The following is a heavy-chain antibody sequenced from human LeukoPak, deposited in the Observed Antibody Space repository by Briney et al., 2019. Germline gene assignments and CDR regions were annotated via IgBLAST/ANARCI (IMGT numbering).Heavy chain of an antibody. CDR2: IFNSGST. CDR1: GGYISSYY. V-gene: IGHV4-59*01. D-gene: IGHD2-2*01. CDR3: ALGDCSSNSCYVFDY. J-gene: IGHJ4*02. Sequence: SETLSLTWTVSGGYISSYYWSWIRQPPGKGLEWIGYIFNSGSTNYNPSLKSRVTISVDTSKNQFSLKLSSVTAADTAVYFCALGDCSSNSCYVFDYWGQGTLVTVSS.